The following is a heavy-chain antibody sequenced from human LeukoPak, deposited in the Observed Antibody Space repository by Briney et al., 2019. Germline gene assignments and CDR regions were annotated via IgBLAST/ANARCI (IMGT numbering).Heavy chain of an antibody. J-gene: IGHJ4*02. V-gene: IGHV4-59*01. CDR2: IYYSGST. CDR3: ARVPYYYDSSGYYYYFDY. D-gene: IGHD3-22*01. Sequence: SETLSLTCTVSGGSISSYYWSWIRQPPGKGLEWIGYIYYSGSTYYNPSLKSRVTISVDTSKNQFSLKLSSVTAADTAVYYCARVPYYYDSSGYYYYFDYWGQGTLVTVSS. CDR1: GGSISSYY.